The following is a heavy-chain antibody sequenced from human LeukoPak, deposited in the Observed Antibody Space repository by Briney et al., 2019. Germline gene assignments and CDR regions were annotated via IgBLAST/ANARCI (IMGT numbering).Heavy chain of an antibody. CDR3: VKATLITMVRGVIPYYFDY. D-gene: IGHD3-10*01. CDR1: GFTFSSYA. CDR2: ISSNGGST. Sequence: PGGSLRLSCGASGFTFSSYAMHWVRQAPGKGLEYVSAISSNGGSTYYADSVKGRFTISRDNSKNTLYLQMSSLRAEDTAVYYCVKATLITMVRGVIPYYFDYWGQGTLVTVSS. V-gene: IGHV3-64D*06. J-gene: IGHJ4*02.